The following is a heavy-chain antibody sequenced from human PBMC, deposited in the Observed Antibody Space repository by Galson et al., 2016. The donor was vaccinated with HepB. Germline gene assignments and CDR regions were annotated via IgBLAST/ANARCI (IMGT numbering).Heavy chain of an antibody. Sequence: SLRLSCAASGFPFSNYWMHWVRQAPGKGLEWVSVSYIGGDTYYADSVKGRFTISRDNSKNTLYLQMNSLRVEDTAVYYCAGEPGIPNSMDVWGQGTTVTVSS. CDR1: GFPFSNYW. CDR2: SYIGGDT. D-gene: IGHD1-14*01. CDR3: AGEPGIPNSMDV. V-gene: IGHV3-66*01. J-gene: IGHJ6*02.